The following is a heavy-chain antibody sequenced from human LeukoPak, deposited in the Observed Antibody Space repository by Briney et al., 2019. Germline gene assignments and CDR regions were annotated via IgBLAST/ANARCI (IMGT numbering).Heavy chain of an antibody. CDR2: IYYSGST. CDR1: GGSISSSSYY. CDR3: ARLQLERRSPNYYYYYMDV. D-gene: IGHD1-1*01. V-gene: IGHV4-61*05. J-gene: IGHJ6*03. Sequence: SETLSLTCTVSGGSISSSSYYWSWIRQPPGKGLEWIGYIYYSGSTNYNPSLKSRVTISVDTSKNQFSLKLSSVTAADTAVYYCARLQLERRSPNYYYYYMDVWGKGTTVTVSS.